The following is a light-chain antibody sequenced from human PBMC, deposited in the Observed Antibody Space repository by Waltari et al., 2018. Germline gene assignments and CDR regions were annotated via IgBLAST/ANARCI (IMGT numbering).Light chain of an antibody. Sequence: DIQQTQSPSSLSASVGDRVTITCRTSHHISSYVNWYQQRPGKAPKLLIYAASILQNGVPSGFSGSGSQTDCTLTISSLQPEDCATDYCQQNYNPPITFGQGTRLEIK. CDR3: QQNYNPPIT. CDR2: AAS. J-gene: IGKJ5*01. CDR1: HHISSY. V-gene: IGKV1-39*01.